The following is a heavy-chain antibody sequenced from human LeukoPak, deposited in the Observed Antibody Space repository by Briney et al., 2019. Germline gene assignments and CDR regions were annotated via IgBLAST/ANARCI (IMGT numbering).Heavy chain of an antibody. Sequence: SETLSLTCTVSGGSISSYYWSWIRQPPGKGLEWIGYIYYSGSTNYNPSLKSRVTISVDTSKNQFSLKLSSVTAADTAVCYCARMDYGDPFDYWGQGTLVTVSS. D-gene: IGHD4-17*01. CDR2: IYYSGST. J-gene: IGHJ4*02. CDR3: ARMDYGDPFDY. CDR1: GGSISSYY. V-gene: IGHV4-59*01.